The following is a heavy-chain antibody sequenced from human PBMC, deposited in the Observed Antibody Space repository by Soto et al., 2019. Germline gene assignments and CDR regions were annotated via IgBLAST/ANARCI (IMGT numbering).Heavy chain of an antibody. CDR1: GYSVSSSDDY. J-gene: IGHJ6*02. Sequence: ASETLCLTCSVSGYSVSSSDDYWAWISQPPGKGLEWIGSMLYSGLTYYNPSLKSRVTLSVDTSKNQFSVRLNSVTASDTAVYYCAPLSVSLSGPYGIHVWGQGTTVTVLL. V-gene: IGHV4-39*01. D-gene: IGHD2-15*01. CDR2: MLYSGLT. CDR3: APLSVSLSGPYGIHV.